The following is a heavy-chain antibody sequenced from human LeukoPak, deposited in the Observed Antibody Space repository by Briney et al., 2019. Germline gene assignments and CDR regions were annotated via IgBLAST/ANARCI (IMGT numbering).Heavy chain of an antibody. CDR1: GYTFTSYG. CDR2: ISAYNGNT. V-gene: IGHV1-18*01. CDR3: ARDFPYYYDISGYYLDY. J-gene: IGHJ4*02. Sequence: GASVKVSCKASGYTFTSYGISWVRQAPGQGLELMGWISAYNGNTNYAQKLQGRVTMTTDTSKSTAYMELRSLRAEDTAVYYCARDFPYYYDISGYYLDYWGQGTLVTVSS. D-gene: IGHD3-22*01.